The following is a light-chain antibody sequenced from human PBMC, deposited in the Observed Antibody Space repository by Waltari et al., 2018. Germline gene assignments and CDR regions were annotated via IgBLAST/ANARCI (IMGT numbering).Light chain of an antibody. CDR2: AVS. V-gene: IGKV1-12*01. J-gene: IGKJ3*01. Sequence: DIQMTQSPSSVSASVGDRVTITCRASQGISRLIAWYQQRPGKAPNLLVYAVSSLQSRVPSRFTGGGSGTDFTLTISSLQPEDFATYHCQQCYSTPIFTFGPGTRVEIK. CDR1: QGISRL. CDR3: QQCYSTPIFT.